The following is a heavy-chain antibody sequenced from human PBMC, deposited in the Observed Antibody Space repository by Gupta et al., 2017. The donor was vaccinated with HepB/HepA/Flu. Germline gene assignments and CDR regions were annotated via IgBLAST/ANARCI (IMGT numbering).Heavy chain of an antibody. CDR1: GFTFSSYW. J-gene: IGHJ4*02. CDR2: KKQDGSEK. CDR3: ARGDNSSGSGTDY. V-gene: IGHV3-7*01. Sequence: EVQLVESGGGLVQPGGSLRLSCAASGFTFSSYWISWVRQAPEKELEWVANKKQDGSEKYYVDSVKGRFTISRDIAKNSLYLQMNSLRAEDTAVYYCARGDNSSGSGTDYWGQGTLVTVSS. D-gene: IGHD6-19*01.